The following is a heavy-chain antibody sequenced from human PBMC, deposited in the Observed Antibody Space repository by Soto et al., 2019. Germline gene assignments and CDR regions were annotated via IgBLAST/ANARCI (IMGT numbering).Heavy chain of an antibody. D-gene: IGHD2-2*01. CDR3: ARGPMRRYCSSTSCYPYSSGWYEEYFQH. CDR1: GYTFTSYY. Sequence: ASVKVSCKASGYTFTSYYMHWVRQAPGQGLEWMGIVNPSGGSTSYALKFQGRVTMTRDTSTSTVYMELSSLRSEDTAVYYCARGPMRRYCSSTSCYPYSSGWYEEYFQHWGQGTMVTVSS. CDR2: VNPSGGST. V-gene: IGHV1-46*01. J-gene: IGHJ1*01.